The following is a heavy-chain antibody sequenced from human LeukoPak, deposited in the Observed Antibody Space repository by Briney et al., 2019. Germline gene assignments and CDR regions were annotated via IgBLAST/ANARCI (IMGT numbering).Heavy chain of an antibody. V-gene: IGHV4-34*01. D-gene: IGHD5-24*01. CDR2: INHSGST. J-gene: IGHJ4*02. CDR1: GGAFSGYY. CDR3: ARSSDWDGYNM. Sequence: SETLSLTCAVYGGAFSGYYWSWIRQPPGKGLDGMGEINHSGSTNYNPSLKSRVTISVDTSKNQCSLKLSSVTAADTAVYYCARSSDWDGYNMWGQGTLVTVSS.